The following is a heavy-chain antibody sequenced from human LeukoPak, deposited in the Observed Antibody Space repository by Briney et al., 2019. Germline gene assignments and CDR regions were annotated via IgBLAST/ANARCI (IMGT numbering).Heavy chain of an antibody. Sequence: SGTLSLSCTVSGVSISSYYRSWIRQPPGKGLEWVGYIYYSGSTNYNPSLKSRVTISEDTTKNQFSMKMSSVAAADTAEYYCAGYYYDSSGRDYWGQGTLVTVSS. V-gene: IGHV4-59*08. CDR2: IYYSGST. CDR3: AGYYYDSSGRDY. J-gene: IGHJ4*02. D-gene: IGHD3-22*01. CDR1: GVSISSYY.